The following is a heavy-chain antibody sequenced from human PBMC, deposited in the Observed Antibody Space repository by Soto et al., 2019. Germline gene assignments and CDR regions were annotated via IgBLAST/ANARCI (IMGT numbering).Heavy chain of an antibody. CDR2: ISSSSSYI. J-gene: IGHJ4*02. V-gene: IGHV3-21*01. CDR1: GFTFSSYS. D-gene: IGHD5-18*01. Sequence: GGSLRLSCAASGFTFSSYSMNWVRQAPGKGLEWVSSISSSSSYIYYADSVKGRFTISRDNAKNSLYLQMNSLRAEDTAVYYCERGPDVDTAMVLRLCDYWGQRTQVTDSS. CDR3: ERGPDVDTAMVLRLCDY.